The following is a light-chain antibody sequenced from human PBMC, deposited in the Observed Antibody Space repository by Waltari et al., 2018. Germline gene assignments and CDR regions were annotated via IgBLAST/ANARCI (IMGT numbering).Light chain of an antibody. CDR1: TSDVGGYNS. CDR2: DVN. V-gene: IGLV2-11*01. CDR3: CSYAGVHTFWL. Sequence: QSALTQPPSVSGSPEQSVTISCTGSTSDVGGYNSVSWYQQHPGTAPQLIIFDVNQRPPWFPDRFSGYKSGNTASLTISGLRPEDEADYHCCSYAGVHTFWLFGGGTKLTVL. J-gene: IGLJ3*02.